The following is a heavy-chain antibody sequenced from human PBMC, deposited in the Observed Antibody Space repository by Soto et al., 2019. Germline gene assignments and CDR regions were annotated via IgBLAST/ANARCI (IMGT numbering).Heavy chain of an antibody. J-gene: IGHJ3*02. CDR2: IIPIFGTA. V-gene: IGHV1-69*06. CDR1: VGTFSSYA. D-gene: IGHD2-2*02. CDR3: ASRRGYCSSTSCYTRPFGAFDI. Sequence: SVKVSCKASVGTFSSYAISWVRQAPGQGLEWVGGIIPIFGTANYAQKFQGRVTITADKSTSTAYMELSSLRSEDTAVYYCASRRGYCSSTSCYTRPFGAFDIWGQGTMVTVSS.